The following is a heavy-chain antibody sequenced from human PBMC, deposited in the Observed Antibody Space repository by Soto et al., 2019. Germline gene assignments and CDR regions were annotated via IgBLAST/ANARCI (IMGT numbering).Heavy chain of an antibody. CDR1: GYSFTSYW. CDR2: IYPGDSDT. CDR3: ARNLVGYCSSTSCPNKYYYYYGMDV. D-gene: IGHD2-2*01. Sequence: ESLKISCKGSGYSFTSYWIGWVRQMAGKGLEWMGIIYPGDSDTRYSPSFQGQVTISADKSISTAYLQWSSLKASDTAMYYCARNLVGYCSSTSCPNKYYYYYGMDVWGQGTTVTVSS. V-gene: IGHV5-51*01. J-gene: IGHJ6*02.